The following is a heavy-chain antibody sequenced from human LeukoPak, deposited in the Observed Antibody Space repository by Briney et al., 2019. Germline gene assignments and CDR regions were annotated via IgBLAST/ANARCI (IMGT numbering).Heavy chain of an antibody. D-gene: IGHD2-15*01. J-gene: IGHJ4*02. V-gene: IGHV3-48*01. CDR3: AKADYPTVSCIDD. CDR1: GFTFSSYS. Sequence: GGSLRLSCAASGFTFSSYSMNWVRQAPGKGLEWVSYISSSSSTIYYADSVKGRFTISRDNSKNTLSLQLNSLRAEDTAVYYCAKADYPTVSCIDDWGQGTLVTVSS. CDR2: ISSSSSTI.